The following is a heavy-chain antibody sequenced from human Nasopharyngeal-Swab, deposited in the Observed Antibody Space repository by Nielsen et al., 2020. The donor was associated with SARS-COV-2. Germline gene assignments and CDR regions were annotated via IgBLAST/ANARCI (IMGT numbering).Heavy chain of an antibody. J-gene: IGHJ4*02. CDR2: IYYSGST. CDR1: GGSISSYY. Sequence: SETLSLICTVSGGSISSYYWSWIRQPPGKGLEWIGYIYYSGSTNYNPSLKSRVTISVDTSKNQFSLKLSSVTAADTAVYYCARRAGSGWYGYWGQGTLVTVSS. V-gene: IGHV4-59*01. CDR3: ARRAGSGWYGY. D-gene: IGHD6-19*01.